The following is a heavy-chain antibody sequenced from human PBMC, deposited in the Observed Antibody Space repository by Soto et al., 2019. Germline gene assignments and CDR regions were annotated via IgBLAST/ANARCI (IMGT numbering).Heavy chain of an antibody. CDR3: ARGGTVGVPAAMYYYYYMDV. CDR1: GGSFSGYY. J-gene: IGHJ6*03. D-gene: IGHD2-2*01. Sequence: SETLSLTCAVYGGSFSGYYWSWIRQPPGKGLEWIGEINHSGSTNYNPSLKSRVTISVDTSKNQFSLKLSSVTAADTAVYYCARGGTVGVPAAMYYYYYMDVWGKGTTVTVSS. CDR2: INHSGST. V-gene: IGHV4-34*01.